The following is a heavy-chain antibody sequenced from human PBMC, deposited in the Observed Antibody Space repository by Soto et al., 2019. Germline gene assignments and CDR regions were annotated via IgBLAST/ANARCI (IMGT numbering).Heavy chain of an antibody. CDR3: ARDQVNSLAAAEGMDV. CDR1: GFTFSSYS. V-gene: IGHV3-30-3*01. J-gene: IGHJ6*02. CDR2: ISFDGINK. D-gene: IGHD6-13*01. Sequence: GGSLRLSCAASGFTFSSYSLHWVRQAPGKGLGWVAVISFDGINKYYADSVKGRFTVSRDNSENTLYLQMNSLRPEDTAVYYCARDQVNSLAAAEGMDVWGHGTTVTVSS.